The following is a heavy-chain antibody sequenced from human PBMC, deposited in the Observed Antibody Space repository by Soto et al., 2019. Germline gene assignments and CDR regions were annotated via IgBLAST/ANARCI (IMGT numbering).Heavy chain of an antibody. V-gene: IGHV2-5*02. CDR3: AHTVEGMEFDY. CDR1: GFSLSTSGVG. CDR2: IYWDDDK. D-gene: IGHD1-1*01. Sequence: QITLKESGPTLVKPTQTLTLTCTFSGFSLSTSGVGVGWIRQPPGKALEWLALIYWDDDKRYSPSLKSRLTITKDTPPTQVVLTMTNMDPVDTATYYWAHTVEGMEFDYWGQGTMVTVSS. J-gene: IGHJ4*02.